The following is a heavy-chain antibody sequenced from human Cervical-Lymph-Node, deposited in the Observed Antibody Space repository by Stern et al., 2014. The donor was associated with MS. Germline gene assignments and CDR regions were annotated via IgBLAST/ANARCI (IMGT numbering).Heavy chain of an antibody. V-gene: IGHV3-7*01. CDR1: GYTFSSYW. J-gene: IGHJ5*02. CDR3: ARGSDT. CDR2: IKADGSET. Sequence: EVQLVESGGGLVQPGGSLRVSCAASGYTFSSYWMNWVRQAPGKGLEGVGRIKADGSETNYAGSVQGRFTISRDTATSTLYTELHSLRAEDAAVYYCARGSDTWGQGTLVTVSS. D-gene: IGHD2-15*01.